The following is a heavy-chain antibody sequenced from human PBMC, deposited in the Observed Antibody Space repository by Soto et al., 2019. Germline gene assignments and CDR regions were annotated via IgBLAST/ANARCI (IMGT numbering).Heavy chain of an antibody. CDR2: IYYSGST. D-gene: IGHD4-17*01. CDR3: ARAYGYYFDY. CDR1: GGSISSYY. V-gene: IGHV4-59*01. J-gene: IGHJ4*02. Sequence: QVQPQESGPGLVKPSETLSLTCTVSGGSISSYYWSWIRQPPGKGLEWIGYIYYSGSTNYNPSLKSRVTISVDTSKTQFSLTLSSVTAADTAVYYCARAYGYYFDYWGQGTLVTVSS.